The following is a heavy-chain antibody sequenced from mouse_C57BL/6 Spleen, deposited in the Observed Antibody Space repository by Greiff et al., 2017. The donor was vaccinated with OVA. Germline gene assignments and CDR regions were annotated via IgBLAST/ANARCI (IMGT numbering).Heavy chain of an antibody. CDR3: ARSGYGNYKWYFDV. CDR1: GYTFTSYW. CDR2: IDPSDSYT. J-gene: IGHJ1*03. D-gene: IGHD2-1*01. V-gene: IGHV1-69*01. Sequence: VQLQQPGAELVMPGASVKLSCKASGYTFTSYWMHWVKQRPGQGLEWIGEIDPSDSYTNYNQKFKGKSTLTVDKSSSTAYMQLSSLTSEDSAVYYCARSGYGNYKWYFDVWGTGTTVTVSS.